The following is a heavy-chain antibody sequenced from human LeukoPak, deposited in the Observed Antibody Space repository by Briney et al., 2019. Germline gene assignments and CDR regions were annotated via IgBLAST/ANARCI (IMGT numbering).Heavy chain of an antibody. CDR3: ARDILTGFDDY. J-gene: IGHJ4*02. D-gene: IGHD3-9*01. CDR2: INPNSGGT. CDR1: GYTFTCYY. V-gene: IGHV1-2*06. Sequence: ASXXVSCKASGYTFTCYYMHWVRQAPGQGLEWMGRINPNSGGTNYAQKFQGRVTMTRDTSISTAYMELSRLRSDDTAVYYCARDILTGFDDYWGQGTLVTVSS.